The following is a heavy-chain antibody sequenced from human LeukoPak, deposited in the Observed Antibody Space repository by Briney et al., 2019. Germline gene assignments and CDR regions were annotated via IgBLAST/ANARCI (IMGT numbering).Heavy chain of an antibody. Sequence: GVSVKFSSQASGYTFPGHYMGWVRQAPGQGLEWMGWLHPNSGGTKYAQKFQGRVTMTRDTSISTAYMDLSRLRSDDKAVYYCARDSGIQLWSRNEFDYWGQGTLVTVSS. CDR3: ARDSGIQLWSRNEFDY. D-gene: IGHD5-18*01. CDR1: GYTFPGHY. CDR2: LHPNSGGT. J-gene: IGHJ4*02. V-gene: IGHV1-2*02.